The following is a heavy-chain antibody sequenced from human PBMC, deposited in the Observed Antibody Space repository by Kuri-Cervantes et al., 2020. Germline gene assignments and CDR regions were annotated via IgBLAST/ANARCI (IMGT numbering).Heavy chain of an antibody. CDR2: IGDKANNYIT. V-gene: IGHV3-72*01. Sequence: GGSLRPSCGASGLTLSDHYMDWVRQAPGKGLEWVARIGDKANNYITYYAASVQGRFGISKDDSENSLFLQMNSLKTEDTAVYYCARIGYSTGRIDCWGQGTLVTVSS. CDR3: ARIGYSTGRIDC. J-gene: IGHJ4*02. D-gene: IGHD2-8*02. CDR1: GLTLSDHY.